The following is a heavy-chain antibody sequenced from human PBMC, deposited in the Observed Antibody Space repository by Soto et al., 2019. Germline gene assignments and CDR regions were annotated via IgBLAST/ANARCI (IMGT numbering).Heavy chain of an antibody. CDR2: ISSSSSYT. CDR1: GCPFSDYY. D-gene: IGHD6-19*01. CDR3: ARVRALAADGMDV. Sequence: GGSLRLSCAASGCPFSDYYMIWIRQAPGKGLKWVSYISSSSSYTNYADSVKGRFTISRDNAKNSLYLQMDSLRADDTAVYYCARVRALAADGMDVWGQGTTVTVSS. J-gene: IGHJ6*02. V-gene: IGHV3-11*05.